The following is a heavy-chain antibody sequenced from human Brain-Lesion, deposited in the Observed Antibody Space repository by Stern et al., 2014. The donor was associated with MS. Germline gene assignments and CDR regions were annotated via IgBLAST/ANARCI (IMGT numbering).Heavy chain of an antibody. CDR3: ARGRVVPEFQYYATDV. J-gene: IGHJ6*02. V-gene: IGHV4-61*02. D-gene: IGHD2-2*01. CDR2: IFNSGRT. Sequence: QVQLVESGPGLVKPSQTLSLSCTVSGGSISSGGYYWSWIRQPAGKGLEWIGRIFNSGRTSYNPSLKSRVTISIDTSKNQFSLRLNSMTAADTAVYYCARGRVVPEFQYYATDVWGQGTTVIVSS. CDR1: GGSISSGGYY.